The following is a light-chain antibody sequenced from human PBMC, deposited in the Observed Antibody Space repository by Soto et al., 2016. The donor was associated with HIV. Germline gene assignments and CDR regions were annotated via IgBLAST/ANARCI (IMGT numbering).Light chain of an antibody. CDR1: NIGSKS. J-gene: IGLJ2*01. CDR2: DDT. Sequence: SYVLTQPPSVSVAPGKTARITCGGNNIGSKSVHWYHQKPGQAPVLVVYDDTDRPSGIPERFSGSNSGNTATLTISGTQAMDEADYYCQAWDSSTAMVFGGGTKLTVL. V-gene: IGLV3-21*01. CDR3: QAWDSSTAMV.